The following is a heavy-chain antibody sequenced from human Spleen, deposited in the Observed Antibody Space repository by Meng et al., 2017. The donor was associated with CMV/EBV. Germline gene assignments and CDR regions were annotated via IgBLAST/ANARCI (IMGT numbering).Heavy chain of an antibody. CDR1: YTFIGDY. J-gene: IGHJ5*02. Sequence: YTFIGDYVHWVRQAPGQGLEWMGWINPNIGGTNYAQKFQGRVTMTRDTSISTAYMELSRLTSDDTAVYYCARTVLYCSGGSCTNWFDPWGQGTLVTVSS. CDR2: INPNIGGT. D-gene: IGHD2-15*01. V-gene: IGHV1-2*02. CDR3: ARTVLYCSGGSCTNWFDP.